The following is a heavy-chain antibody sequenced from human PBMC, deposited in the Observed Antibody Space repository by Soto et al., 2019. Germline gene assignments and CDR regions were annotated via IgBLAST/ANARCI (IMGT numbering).Heavy chain of an antibody. D-gene: IGHD6-19*01. CDR3: AYDTVSSGWYAPYYYYGMDV. J-gene: IGHJ6*02. V-gene: IGHV3-9*01. CDR2: ISWNSGSI. Sequence: PGGSLKLSCAASGFTLDDYAMNWVRQAPGKGLEWVSGISWNSGSIGYADSVKARFTISRDNAKNSLNLQMNRLRDEVTALYYCAYDTVSSGWYAPYYYYGMDVWGHGTTVT. CDR1: GFTLDDYA.